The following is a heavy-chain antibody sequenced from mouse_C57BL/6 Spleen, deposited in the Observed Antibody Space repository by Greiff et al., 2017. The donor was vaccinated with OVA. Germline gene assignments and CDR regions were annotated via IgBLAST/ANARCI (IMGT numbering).Heavy chain of an antibody. V-gene: IGHV1-15*01. CDR2: IDPETGGT. CDR1: GYTFTDYE. D-gene: IGHD2-4*01. Sequence: QVHVKQSGAELVRPGASVTLSCKASGYTFTDYEMHWVQQTPVHGLEWIGAIDPETGGTAYNQKFKGKAILTADKSSSTAYMELRSLTSEDSAVYYCTRRGYDYYFDYWGQGTTLTVSS. J-gene: IGHJ2*01. CDR3: TRRGYDYYFDY.